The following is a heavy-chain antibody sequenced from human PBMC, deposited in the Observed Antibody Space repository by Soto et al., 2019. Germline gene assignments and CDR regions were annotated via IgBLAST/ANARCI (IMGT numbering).Heavy chain of an antibody. V-gene: IGHV1-18*01. CDR1: GYTFTSYG. D-gene: IGHD2-2*01. Sequence: QVQLVQSGAEVKKPGASVKVSCKVSGYTFTSYGISWVRQAPGQGLEWMGWISAYNGNTNYAQKLQGRVTMTPDTSTSTAYMELRSLRSDDTAVYYCARVVPAAMGGGWFDPWGQGTLVTVSS. J-gene: IGHJ5*02. CDR2: ISAYNGNT. CDR3: ARVVPAAMGGGWFDP.